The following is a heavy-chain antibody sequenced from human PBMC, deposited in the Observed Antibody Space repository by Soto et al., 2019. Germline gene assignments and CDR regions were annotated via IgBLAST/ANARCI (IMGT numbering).Heavy chain of an antibody. CDR1: GFTFSSYA. J-gene: IGHJ3*02. CDR2: ISGSGGST. V-gene: IGHV3-23*01. Sequence: EVQLLESGGGLVQPGGSLRLSCAASGFTFSSYAMSWVRQAPGKGLEWVSAISGSGGSTYYADSVKGRFTISRDNSKNTLYLQMNSLRAEDTAVYYCAKDQGTTVVAYDAFDIWGRGTMVTVSS. CDR3: AKDQGTTVVAYDAFDI. D-gene: IGHD4-17*01.